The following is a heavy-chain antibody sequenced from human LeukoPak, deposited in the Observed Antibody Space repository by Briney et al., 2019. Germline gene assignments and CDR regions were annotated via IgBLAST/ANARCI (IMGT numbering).Heavy chain of an antibody. J-gene: IGHJ3*02. CDR3: ARLKSGSYYDAFDI. V-gene: IGHV4-59*01. D-gene: IGHD1-26*01. CDR1: GGSISSYY. CDR2: IYYSGST. Sequence: SETLSLTCTVSGGSISSYYWSWIRQPPGKGLEWIGYIYYSGSTNYNPSLKSRVTISVDTSKNQFSLKLSSVTAADTAVYYCARLKSGSYYDAFDIWGQGTMVTVSS.